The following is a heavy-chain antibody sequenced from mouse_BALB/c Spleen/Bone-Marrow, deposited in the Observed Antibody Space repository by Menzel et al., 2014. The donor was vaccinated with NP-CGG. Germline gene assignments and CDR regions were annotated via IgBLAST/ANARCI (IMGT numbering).Heavy chain of an antibody. CDR2: INPSSGYT. V-gene: IGHV1-4*01. CDR1: GYTFTSYT. Sequence: QVQLQQSGAELARPGASVKMSCKASGYTFTSYTMHCVKQRPGQGLEWIGYINPSSGYTNYNQKFKDKATLTADKSSSTAYMQLSSLTSEDSAVYYCARERNWDSFAYWGQGTLVTVSA. D-gene: IGHD4-1*01. CDR3: ARERNWDSFAY. J-gene: IGHJ3*01.